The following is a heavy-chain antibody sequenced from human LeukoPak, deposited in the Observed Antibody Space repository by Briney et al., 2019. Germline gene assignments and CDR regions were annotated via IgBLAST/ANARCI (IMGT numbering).Heavy chain of an antibody. CDR1: GGSISSYY. V-gene: IGHV4-59*01. D-gene: IGHD4-23*01. J-gene: IGHJ4*02. Sequence: SETLSLXCTVSGGSISSYYWSWIRQPPGKGLEWIGYIYYSGSTNYNPSLKSRVTISVDTSKNQFSLKLSSVTAADTAVYYCARIGNGYFDYWGQGTLVTVSS. CDR3: ARIGNGYFDY. CDR2: IYYSGST.